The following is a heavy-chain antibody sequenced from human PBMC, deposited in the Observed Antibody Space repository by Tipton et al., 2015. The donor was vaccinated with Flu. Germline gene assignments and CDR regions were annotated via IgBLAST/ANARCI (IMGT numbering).Heavy chain of an antibody. Sequence: TLSLTCTVSGYSISSGYYWGWIRQPPGKGLEWIGSIYHSGCTYYNPSLKSRVTISVDTSKNQFSLKLSSVTAADTAVYYCARKWLSAFDIWGQGTMVTVSS. CDR1: GYSISSGYY. CDR2: IYHSGCT. CDR3: ARKWLSAFDI. J-gene: IGHJ3*02. V-gene: IGHV4-38-2*02. D-gene: IGHD3-22*01.